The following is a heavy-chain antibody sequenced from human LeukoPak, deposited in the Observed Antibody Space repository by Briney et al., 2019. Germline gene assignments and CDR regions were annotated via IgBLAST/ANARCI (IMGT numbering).Heavy chain of an antibody. CDR1: GFTFSSYS. Sequence: KPGGSLRLSCAASGFTFSSYSMNWVRQAPGKGLEWVSSISSSSSYIYYADSVEGRFTISRDNAKNSLYLQMNSLRTEDTAVYYCARDSIAAAHIRYYYYMDVWGKGTTVTVSS. V-gene: IGHV3-21*01. CDR2: ISSSSSYI. D-gene: IGHD6-13*01. J-gene: IGHJ6*03. CDR3: ARDSIAAAHIRYYYYMDV.